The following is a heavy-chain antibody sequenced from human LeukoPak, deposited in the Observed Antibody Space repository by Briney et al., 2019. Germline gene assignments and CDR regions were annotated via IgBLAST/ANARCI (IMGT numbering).Heavy chain of an antibody. D-gene: IGHD5-18*01. V-gene: IGHV4-59*01. Sequence: SETLSLTCTVSGGSISSYYWSWIRQPPGKGLEWIGYIYYSGSTNYNPSLKSRVTISVDTSKNQFCLKLSSVTAADTAVYYCARGGYSYGSYYFDYWGQGTLVTVSS. CDR2: IYYSGST. J-gene: IGHJ4*02. CDR3: ARGGYSYGSYYFDY. CDR1: GGSISSYY.